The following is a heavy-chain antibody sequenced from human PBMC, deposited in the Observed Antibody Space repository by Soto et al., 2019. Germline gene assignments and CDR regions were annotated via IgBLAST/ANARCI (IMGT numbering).Heavy chain of an antibody. CDR3: ARIGSRHEFDY. J-gene: IGHJ4*02. Sequence: GAPVKVSCKASGYTFTSYAMHWVRQAPGQRLEWMGWINAGNGNTKYSQKFQGRVTITRDTSASTAYMELSSLRSEDTAVYYCARIGSRHEFDYWGQGTRVTVSS. CDR1: GYTFTSYA. CDR2: INAGNGNT. V-gene: IGHV1-3*01.